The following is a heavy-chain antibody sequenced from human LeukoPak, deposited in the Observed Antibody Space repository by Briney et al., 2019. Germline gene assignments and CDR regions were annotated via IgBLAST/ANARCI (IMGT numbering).Heavy chain of an antibody. CDR3: ASSLTGSSLDAFDI. Sequence: SETLSLTCTVSGGSISSYYWSWIRQPPGKGLEWIGYIYYSGSTNYNPSLKSRVTISVDTSKNQFSLKLSSVTAADTAVYYCASSLTGSSLDAFDIWGQGTMVTVSS. V-gene: IGHV4-59*01. CDR2: IYYSGST. CDR1: GGSISSYY. D-gene: IGHD3-9*01. J-gene: IGHJ3*02.